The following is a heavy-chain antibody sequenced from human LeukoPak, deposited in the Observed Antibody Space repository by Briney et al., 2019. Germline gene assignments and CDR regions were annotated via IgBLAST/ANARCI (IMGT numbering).Heavy chain of an antibody. V-gene: IGHV4-38-2*02. CDR1: GYSISSGYY. Sequence: SETLSLTCTVSGYSISSGYYWGWIRQPPGKGLEWIGSIYHSGSTYYNPSLKSRVTISVDTSKNQFSLKLSSVTAADTAVYYCATSAAGRSSSMYYWGQGTLVTVSS. CDR2: IYHSGST. J-gene: IGHJ4*02. CDR3: ATSAAGRSSSMYY. D-gene: IGHD6-13*01.